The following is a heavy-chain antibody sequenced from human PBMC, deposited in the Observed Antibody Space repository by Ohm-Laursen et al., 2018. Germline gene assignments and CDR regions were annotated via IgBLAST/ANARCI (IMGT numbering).Heavy chain of an antibody. V-gene: IGHV3-21*01. CDR1: GFTFSSYS. Sequence: GSLRLSCTASGFTFSSYSMNWVRQAPGKGLEWVSSISSSSSYIYYADSVRGRFTISRDNAKNSLYLQMNSPRAEDTAVYFCARDLTSPRAWYFDLWGRGTLVTVSS. CDR2: ISSSSSYI. CDR3: ARDLTSPRAWYFDL. J-gene: IGHJ2*01.